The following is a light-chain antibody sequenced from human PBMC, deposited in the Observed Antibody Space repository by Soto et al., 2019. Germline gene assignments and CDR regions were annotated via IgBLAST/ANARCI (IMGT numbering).Light chain of an antibody. CDR2: GAS. CDR3: QQYRNWPRT. Sequence: EIVLTQSPATMSVSPGDRVTLSFSASQSVDINLAWYQQKAGQAPRLLVYGASTKATDMPGRFSGRGSGTEFTLTINNLQSEDFAVYYCQQYRNWPRTFGQGTKVDIK. J-gene: IGKJ1*01. CDR1: QSVDIN. V-gene: IGKV3-15*01.